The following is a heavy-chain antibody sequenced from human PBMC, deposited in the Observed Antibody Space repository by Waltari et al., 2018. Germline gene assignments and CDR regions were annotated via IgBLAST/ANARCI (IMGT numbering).Heavy chain of an antibody. J-gene: IGHJ6*02. D-gene: IGHD2-15*01. CDR3: ARELGYCSGGSCYSSYYYGMDV. Sequence: QVQLQESGPGLVKPSETLSLTCTVTGGSISSYYWSWLRQPPGKGLEWIVYIYYSGSTNYNPSLKSRVTISVDTSKNQFSLKLSSVTAADTAVYYCARELGYCSGGSCYSSYYYGMDVWGQGTTVTVSS. CDR2: IYYSGST. V-gene: IGHV4-59*01. CDR1: GGSISSYY.